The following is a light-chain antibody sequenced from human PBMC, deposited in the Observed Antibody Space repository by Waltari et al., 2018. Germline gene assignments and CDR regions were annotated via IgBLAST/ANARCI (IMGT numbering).Light chain of an antibody. J-gene: IGKJ2*03. CDR3: GQGAHLPYS. V-gene: IGKV2-30*02. Sequence: DVVMTQSPLSLPITPGQSASISCRSSQSLEHSNGNTYLSWYQQKPGQPPRLLIYQVSYRYSGVPDRFSGSGAGTDFTLKISRVEAEDVGVYYCGQGAHLPYSFGQGTKVEIK. CDR1: QSLEHSNGNTY. CDR2: QVS.